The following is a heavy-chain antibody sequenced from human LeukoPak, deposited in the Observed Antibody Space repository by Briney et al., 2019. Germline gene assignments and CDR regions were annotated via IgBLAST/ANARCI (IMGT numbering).Heavy chain of an antibody. CDR1: GYTFTGDY. CDR3: ARETPVALNWFDP. CDR2: INPNSGGT. Sequence: GASVKVSCKASGYTFTGDYMHWVRQAPGQGLEWMGWINPNSGGTNYAQKFQGRVTMTRDTSISTAYMEVSRLTSDDTAEYYCARETPVALNWFDPWGQGTLVTVSS. J-gene: IGHJ5*02. D-gene: IGHD6-19*01. V-gene: IGHV1-2*02.